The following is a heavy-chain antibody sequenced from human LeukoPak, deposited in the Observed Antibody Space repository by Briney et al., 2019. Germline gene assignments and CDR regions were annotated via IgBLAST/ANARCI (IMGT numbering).Heavy chain of an antibody. CDR2: IYHSGCT. D-gene: IGHD1-7*01. J-gene: IGHJ5*02. CDR1: GYSISSGYY. V-gene: IGHV4-38-2*02. CDR3: ARGHWNYGWFDP. Sequence: SETLSLTCTVSGYSISSGYYWGWIRQPPGKGLEWIGSIYHSGCTYYNPSLKSRVTISVDTSKNQFSLKLSSVTAADTAVYYCARGHWNYGWFDPWGQGTLVTVSS.